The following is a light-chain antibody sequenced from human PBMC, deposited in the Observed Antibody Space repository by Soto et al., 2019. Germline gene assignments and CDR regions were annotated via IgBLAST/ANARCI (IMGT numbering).Light chain of an antibody. J-gene: IGKJ2*01. CDR2: WAS. Sequence: DIVMTQSPDSLAVSLGERATINCKSSQSVLYSSNNKNYLAWYQQKPGQPPRKLISWASARESGVPDRFSGSGSGTDFTLTISSLQAEDVALYYCQQFYTTLGTFGQGTKLEIK. V-gene: IGKV4-1*01. CDR3: QQFYTTLGT. CDR1: QSVLYSSNNKNY.